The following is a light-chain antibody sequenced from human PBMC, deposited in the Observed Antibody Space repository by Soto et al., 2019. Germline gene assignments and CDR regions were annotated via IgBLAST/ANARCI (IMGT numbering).Light chain of an antibody. V-gene: IGKV1-5*01. Sequence: DIQMTQSPSTLSASVGDRVTITCRASHSISRWLAWYQQKPGKAHNLLIYDASSLEIGVPSRFSGSGSGTEFTLTISSLQPDDFAVYYCHQYNNWPPGTFGQGTKLEIK. J-gene: IGKJ2*02. CDR1: HSISRW. CDR3: HQYNNWPPGT. CDR2: DAS.